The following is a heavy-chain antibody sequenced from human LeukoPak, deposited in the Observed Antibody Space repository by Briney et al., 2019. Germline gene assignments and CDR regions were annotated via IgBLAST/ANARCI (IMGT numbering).Heavy chain of an antibody. D-gene: IGHD2-21*01. CDR1: GFTFSSYS. CDR2: ISSSSSYI. V-gene: IGHV3-21*01. CDR3: ASPSGGYGGDLDY. Sequence: PGGSLRLSCAASGFTFSSYSMNWVRQAPGKGLEWVSSISSSSSYIYYADSVKGRFTISRDNAKNSLYLQMNSLRAEDTAVYYCASPSGGYGGDLDYWGQGTLVTVSS. J-gene: IGHJ4*02.